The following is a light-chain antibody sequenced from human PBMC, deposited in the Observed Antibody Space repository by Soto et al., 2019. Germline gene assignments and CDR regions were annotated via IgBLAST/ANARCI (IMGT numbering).Light chain of an antibody. CDR1: QSMSTW. CDR3: QQYNTYSRT. V-gene: IGKV1-5*03. CDR2: MAS. Sequence: DIQMTQSPSTLSASVGDRVTITCRASQSMSTWLAWYQQKPGKAPKLLIYMASKLESGVPSRFSGSGSGTEFTLTISSLQPDDFATYYCQQYNTYSRTFGQGTKVEIK. J-gene: IGKJ1*01.